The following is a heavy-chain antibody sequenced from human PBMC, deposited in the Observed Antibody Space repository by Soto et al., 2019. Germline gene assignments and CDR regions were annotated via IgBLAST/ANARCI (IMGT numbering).Heavy chain of an antibody. CDR2: IYSSGST. D-gene: IGHD4-17*01. CDR3: ARHRRETTVTKWDWYFDI. V-gene: IGHV4-39*01. Sequence: QLQLQESGPGLVKPSETLSLTCIVSGGSISSNYYYWGWIRQPPGKGLEWIGSIYSSGSTYYNPSLKSRVTTFVDTSKNQFSLRLSSVTAADTAIYYCARHRRETTVTKWDWYFDIWGRGTLVIVSS. CDR1: GGSISSNYYY. J-gene: IGHJ2*01.